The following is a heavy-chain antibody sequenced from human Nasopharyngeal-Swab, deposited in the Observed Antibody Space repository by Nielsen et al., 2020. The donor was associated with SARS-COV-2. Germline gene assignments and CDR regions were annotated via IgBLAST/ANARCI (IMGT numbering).Heavy chain of an antibody. CDR3: TTEYGDYNYYYYYVMDV. Sequence: GESLKSSRAASGFTVSNAWMNWVRQAPGKGLERDGRIKSKTDGGTTDYAAPVKGRFTISRDDSKNTLYLQMNSLKTEDTAVYYCTTEYGDYNYYYYYVMDVWGQGTTVTVSS. D-gene: IGHD4-17*01. CDR1: GFTVSNAW. CDR2: IKSKTDGGTT. J-gene: IGHJ6*02. V-gene: IGHV3-15*01.